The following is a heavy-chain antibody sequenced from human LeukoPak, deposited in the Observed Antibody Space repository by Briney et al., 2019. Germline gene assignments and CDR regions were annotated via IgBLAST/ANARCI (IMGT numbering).Heavy chain of an antibody. Sequence: GGSLRLSCAASGFTFSTYGMVWVRQAPGKGLEWVSYISSSSNTIQYADSVRGRFTISRDNGKNSVYLQMYSLRVEDTAVYYCAIDGVGLEYWGQGTLVTVSS. CDR1: GFTFSTYG. D-gene: IGHD2-8*01. CDR3: AIDGVGLEY. J-gene: IGHJ4*02. CDR2: ISSSSNTI. V-gene: IGHV3-48*01.